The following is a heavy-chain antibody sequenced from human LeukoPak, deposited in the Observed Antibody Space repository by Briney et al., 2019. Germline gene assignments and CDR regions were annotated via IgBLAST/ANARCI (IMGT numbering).Heavy chain of an antibody. CDR1: GFTFSSYA. V-gene: IGHV3-23*01. J-gene: IGHJ4*02. D-gene: IGHD3-22*01. Sequence: GGSLRLSCAASGFTFSSYAMSWVRQAPGKGLEWVSAISGGGDSIYYADSVKGRFTISRDNSKNTLYLQMNSLRAEDTAVYYCAKNNDGDYYYEWGQGTLVTVSS. CDR2: ISGGGDSI. CDR3: AKNNDGDYYYE.